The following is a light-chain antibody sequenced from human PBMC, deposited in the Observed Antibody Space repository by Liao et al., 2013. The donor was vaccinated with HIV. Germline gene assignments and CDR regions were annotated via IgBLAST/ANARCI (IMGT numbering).Light chain of an antibody. CDR3: QAWGSGTVV. Sequence: SYELTQPPQCPCPHGQTANITCSGDTLGDKSPSWYQQRPGQPPVLVIYQGTKRPSGIPERFSGSYSGNTATLTISGPQAMDEADYYCQAWGSGTVVFGGGTKLTVL. V-gene: IGLV3-1*01. J-gene: IGLJ3*02. CDR2: QGT. CDR1: TLGDKS.